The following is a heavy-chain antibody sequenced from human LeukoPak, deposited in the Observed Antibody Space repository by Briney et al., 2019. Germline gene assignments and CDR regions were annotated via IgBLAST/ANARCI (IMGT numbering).Heavy chain of an antibody. CDR3: ARARKYNGNPNWIDL. D-gene: IGHD2-8*01. J-gene: IGHJ5*02. Sequence: PSETLSLTCYVSGDSISSSYFWGWIRQPPGTGLEWIGSISHSENTFYNPPLKSRVTISVDTSKNHFSLNLSAVTAADTAVYYCARARKYNGNPNWIDLWGQGVLVTVSS. CDR2: ISHSENT. V-gene: IGHV4-38-2*02. CDR1: GDSISSSYF.